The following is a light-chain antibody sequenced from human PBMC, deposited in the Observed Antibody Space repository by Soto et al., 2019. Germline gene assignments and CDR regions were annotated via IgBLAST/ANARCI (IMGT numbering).Light chain of an antibody. CDR3: QQYYSTPYT. CDR1: QSVLYSSNNKNY. Sequence: DIVMTQSPDCLAVSLGERATIDCKSSQSVLYSSNNKNYLAWYQQKPGQPPKLLIYWVSTRESGVPDRFSGSGSGTDFTLAISSLQAEDVAVYYCQQYYSTPYTFGQGTKLEIK. V-gene: IGKV4-1*01. CDR2: WVS. J-gene: IGKJ2*01.